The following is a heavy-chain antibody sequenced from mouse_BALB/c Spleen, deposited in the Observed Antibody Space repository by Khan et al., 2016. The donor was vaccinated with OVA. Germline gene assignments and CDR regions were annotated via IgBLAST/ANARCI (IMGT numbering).Heavy chain of an antibody. CDR1: SYTFTSYW. CDR2: IYPGNSDT. V-gene: IGHV1-5*01. CDR3: TRFGYLFAY. Sequence: EVQLVESGTVLVRPGTSVTMSCTASSYTFTSYWMHWVKQRPGQGLEWIGAIYPGNSDTSYNQKFKGKAKMTAVTSTSTAYMELSSLTNEDFAVDNCTRFGYLFAYWGQGTLVTVSA. D-gene: IGHD2-2*01. J-gene: IGHJ3*01.